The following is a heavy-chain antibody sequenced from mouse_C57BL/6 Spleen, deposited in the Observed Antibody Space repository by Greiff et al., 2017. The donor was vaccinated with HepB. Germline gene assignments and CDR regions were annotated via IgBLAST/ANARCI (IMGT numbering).Heavy chain of an antibody. CDR2: INPNNGGT. Sequence: EVQLQESGPELVKPGASVKIPCKASGYTFTDYNMDGVKQSHGKSLEWIGDINPNNGGTIYNQKFKGKATLTVDKSSSTAYMELRSLTSEDTAVYYCARGDYGSEFAYWGQGTLVTVSA. D-gene: IGHD2-14*01. CDR1: GYTFTDYN. J-gene: IGHJ3*01. CDR3: ARGDYGSEFAY. V-gene: IGHV1-18*01.